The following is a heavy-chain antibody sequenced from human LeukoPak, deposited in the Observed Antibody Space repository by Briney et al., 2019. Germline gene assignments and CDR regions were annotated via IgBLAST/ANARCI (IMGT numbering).Heavy chain of an antibody. V-gene: IGHV4-34*01. D-gene: IGHD3-3*01. CDR2: INHSGST. Sequence: SETLSLTCTVSGGSISSYYWSWIRQPPGKGLEWIGEINHSGSTNYNPSLKSRVTISVDTSKNQFSLKLSSVTAADTAVYYCARGGRKRITIFGVVIISPPDYWGQGTLVTVSS. J-gene: IGHJ4*02. CDR1: GGSISSYY. CDR3: ARGGRKRITIFGVVIISPPDY.